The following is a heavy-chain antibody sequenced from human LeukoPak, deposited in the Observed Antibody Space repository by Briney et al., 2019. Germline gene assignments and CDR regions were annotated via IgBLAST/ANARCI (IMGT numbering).Heavy chain of an antibody. V-gene: IGHV3-48*04. J-gene: IGHJ4*02. Sequence: GGSLRLSCAASGFTFSNHGMNWVRQAPGKGLEWVSYIGRASNIIYYAESVKGRFTISRDNAKNSLYLQMNSLRAEDTAVYYCARDVRIQLWTGIDYWGQGTLVTVSS. CDR1: GFTFSNHG. CDR3: ARDVRIQLWTGIDY. CDR2: IGRASNII. D-gene: IGHD5-18*01.